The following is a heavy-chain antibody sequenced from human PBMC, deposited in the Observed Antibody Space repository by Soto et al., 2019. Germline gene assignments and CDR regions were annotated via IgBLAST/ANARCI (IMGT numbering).Heavy chain of an antibody. J-gene: IGHJ4*02. V-gene: IGHV1-3*01. CDR2: INVGNGDT. D-gene: IGHD2-2*01. Sequence: ASVKVSCKASGYTLSSYGMQWVRQAPGQRLEWMGWINVGNGDTKYSQKLQGRVTITWDTSASTGYMELSSLRSEDTAVYYCARGYCSSTSCYDDYGGQGTLVTVSS. CDR1: GYTLSSYG. CDR3: ARGYCSSTSCYDDY.